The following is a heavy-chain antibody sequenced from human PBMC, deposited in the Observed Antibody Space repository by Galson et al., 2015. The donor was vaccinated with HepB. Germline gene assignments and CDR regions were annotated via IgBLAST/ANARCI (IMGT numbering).Heavy chain of an antibody. V-gene: IGHV1-69*13. CDR3: ARDAASRPWELLQNYYYGMAV. D-gene: IGHD1-26*01. J-gene: IGHJ6*02. CDR1: GCTFSSYA. CDR2: ISAIIGTT. Sequence: SVKVSCKASGCTFSSYAITWVRQAPGQGLEWVGWISAIIGTTNYAQKFQGRVTITADASTSTVYMKLSSLRSEDTAVYYCARDAASRPWELLQNYYYGMAVWGQGTTGTVSS.